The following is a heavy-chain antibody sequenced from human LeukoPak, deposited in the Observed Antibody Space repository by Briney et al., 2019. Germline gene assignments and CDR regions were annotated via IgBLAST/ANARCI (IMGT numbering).Heavy chain of an antibody. Sequence: ASVKVSCKASGYTFTGYYMHWVRQAPGQGLEWMGWINPNSGGTNYAQKFQGRVTMTRDTSISTAYMELSRLRSDDTAVYYCARDYSYYDSTGMGYWGQGTLVTVSS. CDR1: GYTFTGYY. CDR3: ARDYSYYDSTGMGY. J-gene: IGHJ4*02. V-gene: IGHV1-2*02. D-gene: IGHD3-22*01. CDR2: INPNSGGT.